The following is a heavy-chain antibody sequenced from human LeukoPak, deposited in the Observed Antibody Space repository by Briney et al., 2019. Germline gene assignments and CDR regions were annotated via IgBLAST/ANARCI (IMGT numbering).Heavy chain of an antibody. V-gene: IGHV4-34*01. CDR3: ARDYSSGWFGY. D-gene: IGHD6-19*01. CDR2: INHSGST. Sequence: SETLSLTCAVYGGSFSGYYWSWIRQPPGKGLEWIGEINHSGSTNYNPSLKSRVTISVDTSKNQFSLELSSVTAADTAVYYCARDYSSGWFGYWGQGTLVTVSS. J-gene: IGHJ5*01. CDR1: GGSFSGYY.